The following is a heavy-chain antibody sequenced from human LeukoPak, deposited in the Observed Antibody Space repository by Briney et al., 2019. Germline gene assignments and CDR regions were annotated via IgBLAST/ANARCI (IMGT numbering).Heavy chain of an antibody. D-gene: IGHD1-26*01. CDR2: IYYSGST. J-gene: IGHJ4*02. CDR1: GGSISSSNYY. V-gene: IGHV4-30-4*08. Sequence: PSETLSLTCTVSGGSISSSNYYWSWIRQPPGKGLEWIGYIYYSGSTYYNPSLKSRVTISVDTSKNQFSLKLSSVTAADTAVYYCARVSVGATCFDYWGQGTLVTVSS. CDR3: ARVSVGATCFDY.